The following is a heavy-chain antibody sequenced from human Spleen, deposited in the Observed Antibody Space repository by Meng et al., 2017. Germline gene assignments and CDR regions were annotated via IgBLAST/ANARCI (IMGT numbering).Heavy chain of an antibody. CDR2: INPGNGNT. Sequence: ASVKVSCKASGYMFTSYAMHWVRQAPGQRLEWMGWINPGNGNTRYSQKFQGRISITRDTSASTTYMELRSLRSEDRAMYYCAKDLESFSGQTYGDYFDYWGQGSLVTVSS. CDR1: GYMFTSYA. J-gene: IGHJ4*02. V-gene: IGHV1-3*01. D-gene: IGHD6-19*01. CDR3: AKDLESFSGQTYGDYFDY.